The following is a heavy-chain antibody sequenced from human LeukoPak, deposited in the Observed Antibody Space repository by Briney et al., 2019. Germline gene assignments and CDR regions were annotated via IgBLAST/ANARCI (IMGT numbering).Heavy chain of an antibody. V-gene: IGHV3-11*04. Sequence: GGSLRLSCAASGFTFSDYYMSWIRQAPGKGLEWVSYISNSGSTIYYAGSVKGRFTISRDNAKNSLYLQMNSLRAEDTAVYYCARDGRRDSDAFDIWGQGTMVTVSS. J-gene: IGHJ3*02. CDR2: ISNSGSTI. CDR1: GFTFSDYY. CDR3: ARDGRRDSDAFDI. D-gene: IGHD1-1*01.